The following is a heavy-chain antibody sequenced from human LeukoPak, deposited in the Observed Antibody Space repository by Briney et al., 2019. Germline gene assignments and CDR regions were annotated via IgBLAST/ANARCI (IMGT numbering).Heavy chain of an antibody. CDR1: GFTFSNYA. CDR3: AKGRYESSGFNWAA. V-gene: IGHV3-23*01. Sequence: PGGSLRLSCVASGFTFSNYAMTWVRQAPGKGLEWVSALSGSGGSAYYADSVKGRFTISRDNSKNTLYLQMNSLRAEDTAVYYCAKGRYESSGFNWAAWGQGTLVTVSS. J-gene: IGHJ4*02. CDR2: LSGSGGSA. D-gene: IGHD3-22*01.